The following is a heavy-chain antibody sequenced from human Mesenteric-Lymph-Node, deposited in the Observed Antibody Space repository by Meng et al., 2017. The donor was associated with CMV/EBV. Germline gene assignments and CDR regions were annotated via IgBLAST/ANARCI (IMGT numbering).Heavy chain of an antibody. CDR3: ARHAAAAPSDP. CDR1: GGSLSSSSYY. J-gene: IGHJ5*02. D-gene: IGHD6-13*01. V-gene: IGHV4-39*01. Sequence: SETLSLTCTVSGGSLSSSSYYWGWIRQPPGKGLEWIGSIYYSGSTYYNPSLKSRVTISVDTSKNQFSLKLTSVTVADTAVYYCARHAAAAPSDPWGQGTLVTVSS. CDR2: IYYSGST.